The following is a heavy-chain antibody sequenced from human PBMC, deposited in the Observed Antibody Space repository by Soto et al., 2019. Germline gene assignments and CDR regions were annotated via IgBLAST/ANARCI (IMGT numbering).Heavy chain of an antibody. CDR2: IYPGDSDT. V-gene: IGHV5-51*01. J-gene: IGHJ3*02. CDR3: AKSRTGTTWDAFDI. Sequence: GESLKISCKGSGYSFTSYWIGWVRQMPGKGLEWMGIIYPGDSDTRYSPSFQGQVTISADKSISTAYLQWSSLRAEDTAVYYCAKSRTGTTWDAFDIWGQGTMVTVSS. D-gene: IGHD1-7*01. CDR1: GYSFTSYW.